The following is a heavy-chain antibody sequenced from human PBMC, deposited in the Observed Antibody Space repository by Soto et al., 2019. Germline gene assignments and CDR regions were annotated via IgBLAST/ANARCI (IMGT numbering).Heavy chain of an antibody. CDR2: ISGSGGST. D-gene: IGHD3-3*01. V-gene: IGHV3-23*01. Sequence: GGSLRLSCAASGVTFSSYAMSWVRQAPGKGLEWVSAISGSGGSTYYADSVKGRFTISRDNAKNTLYLQMNSLRAEDTAVYYCARDQVAYYDFWSGYSTPFDYWGQGTLVTVSS. CDR3: ARDQVAYYDFWSGYSTPFDY. J-gene: IGHJ4*02. CDR1: GVTFSSYA.